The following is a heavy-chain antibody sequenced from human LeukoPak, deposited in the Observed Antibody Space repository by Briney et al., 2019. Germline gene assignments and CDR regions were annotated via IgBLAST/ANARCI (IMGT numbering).Heavy chain of an antibody. CDR1: RFTFSDYY. Sequence: KPGGSLRLSCAASRFTFSDYYMSWIRQAPGKGLEWVSYISSSGTTIFYADSVKGRFTISRDNAKNSLYLQMNSLRAEDTAAYYCARDRFGEWTYDYWGQGTLVTVSS. J-gene: IGHJ4*02. CDR2: ISSSGTTI. V-gene: IGHV3-11*01. CDR3: ARDRFGEWTYDY. D-gene: IGHD3-10*01.